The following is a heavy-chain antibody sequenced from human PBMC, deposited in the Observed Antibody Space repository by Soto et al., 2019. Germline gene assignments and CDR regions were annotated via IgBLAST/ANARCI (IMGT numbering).Heavy chain of an antibody. D-gene: IGHD3-10*01. Sequence: SETLSLTCTVSGGSISSSSYYWGRIRQPPGKGLEWIGSIYYSGSTYYNPSLKSRVTISVGTSKNQFSLKLSSVTAADTAVYYCARAPLEYYYGSGSYPDAFDIWGQGTMVTVSS. V-gene: IGHV4-39*07. CDR1: GGSISSSSYY. J-gene: IGHJ3*02. CDR2: IYYSGST. CDR3: ARAPLEYYYGSGSYPDAFDI.